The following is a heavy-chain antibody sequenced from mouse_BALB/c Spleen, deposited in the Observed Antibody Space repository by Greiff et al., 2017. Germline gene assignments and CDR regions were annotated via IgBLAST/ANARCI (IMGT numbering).Heavy chain of an antibody. Sequence: EVMLVESGGGLVKPGGSLKLSCAASGFTFSSYAMSWVRQTPEKRLEWVASISSGGSTYYPDSVKGRFTISRDNARNILYLQMSRLRSEDTAMYYCARGTDYGAYWGQGTLVTVSA. CDR3: ARGTDYGAY. J-gene: IGHJ3*01. CDR1: GFTFSSYA. D-gene: IGHD1-1*02. V-gene: IGHV5-6-5*01. CDR2: ISSGGST.